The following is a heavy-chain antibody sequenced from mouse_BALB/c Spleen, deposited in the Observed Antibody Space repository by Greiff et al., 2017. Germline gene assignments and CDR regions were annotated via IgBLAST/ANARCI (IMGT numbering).Heavy chain of an antibody. V-gene: IGHV6-6*02. Sequence: EVQRVESGGGLVQPGGSMKLSCVASGFTFSNYWMNWVRQSPEKGLEWVAEIRLKSNNYATHYAESVKGRFTISRDDSKSSVYLQMNNLRAEDTGIYYCTLVWYFAYWGQGTLVTVSA. CDR1: GFTFSNYW. J-gene: IGHJ3*01. CDR3: TLVWYFAY. CDR2: IRLKSNNYAT. D-gene: IGHD2-10*02.